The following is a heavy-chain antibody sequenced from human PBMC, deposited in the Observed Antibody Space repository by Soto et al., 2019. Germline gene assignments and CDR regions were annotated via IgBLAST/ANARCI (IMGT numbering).Heavy chain of an antibody. CDR2: IYYSGST. V-gene: IGHV4-59*01. D-gene: IGHD3-9*01. J-gene: IGHJ5*02. CDR1: GGSISSYY. Sequence: SETLSLTCTVSGGSISSYYWSWIRQPPGKGLEWVGYIYYSGSTNYNPSLKSRVTISVDTSKNQFSLKLSSVTAADTAVYYCARGIFKSSWFDPWGQGTLVTVSS. CDR3: ARGIFKSSWFDP.